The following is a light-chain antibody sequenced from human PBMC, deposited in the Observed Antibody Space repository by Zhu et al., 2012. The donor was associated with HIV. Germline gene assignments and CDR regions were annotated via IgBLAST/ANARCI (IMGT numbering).Light chain of an antibody. CDR3: QQYDQWPPLT. J-gene: IGKJ4*01. CDR1: QSITRN. Sequence: EIVMTQSPATLSVSLGESATLSCRASQSITRNLAWYQQKPGQAPRLLIYGASTRATGIPVRFSGSGSGTEFTLAIRSLQSEDFAVYYCQQYDQWPPLTFGGGTTVEIK. CDR2: GAS. V-gene: IGKV3-15*01.